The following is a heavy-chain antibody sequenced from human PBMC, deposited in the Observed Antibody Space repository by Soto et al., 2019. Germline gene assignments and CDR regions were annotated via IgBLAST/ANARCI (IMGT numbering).Heavy chain of an antibody. CDR1: GYTFTSYG. V-gene: IGHV1-18*04. CDR2: ISAYNGNT. D-gene: IGHD2-2*02. J-gene: IGHJ6*02. CDR3: ARVVPAAILSYDYYCMDV. Sequence: QVQLVQSGAEVKKPGASVKVSCKASGYTFTSYGISWVRQAPGQGLEWMGWISAYNGNTNYAQKLQGRVTMTTDTATSTAYMELRSLRSDDTAVYYCARVVPAAILSYDYYCMDVWGQGTTVTVSS.